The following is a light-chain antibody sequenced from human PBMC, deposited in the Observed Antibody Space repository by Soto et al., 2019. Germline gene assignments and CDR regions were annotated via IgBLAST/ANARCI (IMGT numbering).Light chain of an antibody. J-gene: IGLJ3*02. Sequence: QSALTQPASVSGSPGQSITISCTGTSSDVGSYNLVSWYQQHPDKAPKLMIYEGSKRPSGVSNRFSGSKSGNTASLTISGLQAVDEADYYCCSYAGSSAWVFGGGTQLTVL. CDR1: SSDVGSYNL. CDR3: CSYAGSSAWV. V-gene: IGLV2-23*01. CDR2: EGS.